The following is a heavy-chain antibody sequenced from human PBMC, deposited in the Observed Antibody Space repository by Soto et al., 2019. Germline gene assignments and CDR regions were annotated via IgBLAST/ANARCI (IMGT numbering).Heavy chain of an antibody. CDR1: GGTFSSYA. CDR2: IIPIFGTA. D-gene: IGHD3-9*01. CDR3: ARDSLRYFDWLPEYNWFDP. V-gene: IGHV1-69*13. Sequence: ASVKVSCKASGGTFSSYAISWVRQAPGQGLEWMGGIIPIFGTANYAQKFQGRVTITADESTSTAYMELSSLRSEDTAVYYCARDSLRYFDWLPEYNWFDPWGQGTLVTVSS. J-gene: IGHJ5*02.